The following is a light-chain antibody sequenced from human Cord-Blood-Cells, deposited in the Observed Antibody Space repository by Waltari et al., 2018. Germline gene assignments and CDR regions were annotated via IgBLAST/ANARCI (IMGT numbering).Light chain of an antibody. V-gene: IGLV3-1*01. J-gene: IGLJ3*02. CDR2: QDS. CDR1: KLGDQY. Sequence: SYALTQPPSASVSPGQTASITCSGDKLGDQYACWYQQRPGQPPVLVIYQDSKRLAGIPERFSGYNSGNSAALPISGTQAMDEADYYRQAWDCSTAVFGGGTKLTVL. CDR3: QAWDCSTAV.